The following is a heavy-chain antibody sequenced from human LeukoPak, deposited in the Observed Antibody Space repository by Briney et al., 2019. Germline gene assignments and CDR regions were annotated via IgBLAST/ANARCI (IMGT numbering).Heavy chain of an antibody. CDR1: GYTFTSYG. Sequence: HWASVKVSCKASGYTFTSYGISWVRQAPGQGLEWMGWISAYNGNTNYAQKLQGRVTMTTDTSTSTAYMELRSLRSDDTAVYYCARDVGDYGDYRFDYWGQGILVTVSS. CDR2: ISAYNGNT. J-gene: IGHJ4*02. V-gene: IGHV1-18*01. D-gene: IGHD4-17*01. CDR3: ARDVGDYGDYRFDY.